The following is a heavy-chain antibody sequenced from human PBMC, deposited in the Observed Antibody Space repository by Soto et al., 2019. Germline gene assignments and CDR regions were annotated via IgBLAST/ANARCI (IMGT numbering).Heavy chain of an antibody. Sequence: VTLCRGGSGFTFSPYAMRWLCQAPRKGLECVSFISGSGGIKYYADSVKGRFTISRDNSKNTLYLQMNSLRAEDTAVYYCAKDRIAADGGNAFDVWGQGTMVTVSS. D-gene: IGHD6-13*01. CDR3: AKDRIAADGGNAFDV. CDR2: ISGSGGIK. CDR1: GFTFSPYA. J-gene: IGHJ3*01. V-gene: IGHV3-23*01.